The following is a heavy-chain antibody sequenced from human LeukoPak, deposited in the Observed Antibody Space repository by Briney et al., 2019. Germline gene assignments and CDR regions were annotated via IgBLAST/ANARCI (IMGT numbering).Heavy chain of an antibody. V-gene: IGHV1-8*01. Sequence: ASVKVSCKASGYTFTSYDINWVRQATGQGLEWMGWMNPNSGNTGYAQKFQGGVTMTRNTSISTAYMELSSLRSEDTAVYYCARAPVGATPSFDYWGQGTLVTVSS. J-gene: IGHJ4*02. CDR1: GYTFTSYD. CDR3: ARAPVGATPSFDY. CDR2: MNPNSGNT. D-gene: IGHD1-26*01.